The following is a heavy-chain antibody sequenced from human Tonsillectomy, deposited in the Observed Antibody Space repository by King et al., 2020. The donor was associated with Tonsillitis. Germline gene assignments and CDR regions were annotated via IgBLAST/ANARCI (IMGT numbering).Heavy chain of an antibody. D-gene: IGHD2-15*01. V-gene: IGHV5-51*01. CDR2: IFPGDSDT. J-gene: IGHJ5*01. CDR3: ARMSAGGYNWFDS. CDR1: GYNFNVYW. Sequence: QLVQSGAEIKKPGESLKISCKDSGYNFNVYWIAWVRQVPGKGLEWMGPIFPGDSDTRYSPSFQGQVTMSVDQSNNTAHLQWNRLKASDTASYYCARMSAGGYNWFDSWGQGTLVTVSS.